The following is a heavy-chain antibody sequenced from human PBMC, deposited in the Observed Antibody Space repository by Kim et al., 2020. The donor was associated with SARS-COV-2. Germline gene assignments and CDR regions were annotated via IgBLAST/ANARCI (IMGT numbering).Heavy chain of an antibody. CDR3: AGGCNVELTGSDFYHVDV. J-gene: IGHJ6*03. CDR1: GCSITRANW. V-gene: IGHV4-4*02. D-gene: IGHD3-10*01. Sequence: SETLSLTCDVSGCSITRANWWTWVRQAPGQGLEWIGEVYHSGSTRYNPSLESRLTISVDESRNQFSLKLTSVTAADTAVYYCAGGCNVELTGSDFYHVDVGGQGTTVTVP. CDR2: VYHSGST.